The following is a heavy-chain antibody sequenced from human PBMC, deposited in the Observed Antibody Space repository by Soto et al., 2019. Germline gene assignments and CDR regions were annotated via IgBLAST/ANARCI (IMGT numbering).Heavy chain of an antibody. CDR1: GFNFSAYS. CDR2: ISGGGGST. J-gene: IGHJ4*02. D-gene: IGHD1-26*01. V-gene: IGHV3-23*01. Sequence: GGSLGLSCVASGFNFSAYSMSWVRQAPGKGLEWVSAISGGGGSTYYADSVKGRFTISRDNSKNTLYLQMNSLRAEDTAVYYCAKDGRRWDLPADYWGQGALVTVSS. CDR3: AKDGRRWDLPADY.